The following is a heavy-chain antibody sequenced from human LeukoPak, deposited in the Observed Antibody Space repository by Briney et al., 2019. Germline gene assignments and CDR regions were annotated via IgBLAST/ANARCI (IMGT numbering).Heavy chain of an antibody. CDR2: IKHSGST. D-gene: IGHD2-2*01. J-gene: IGHJ5*02. V-gene: IGHV4-34*01. Sequence: PETPSLTPAVYVGSLSGYYWSSVCQTPGKGLESSWEIKHSGSTNYTPSLKSRVTISVDTSKNQFSLKLSSVTAADTAVYYCARGPVYCSSTSCLIYWFDPWGQGTLVTVSS. CDR1: VGSLSGYY. CDR3: ARGPVYCSSTSCLIYWFDP.